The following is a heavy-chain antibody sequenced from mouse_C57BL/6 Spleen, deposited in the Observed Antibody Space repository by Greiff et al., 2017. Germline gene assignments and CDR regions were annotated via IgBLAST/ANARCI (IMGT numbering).Heavy chain of an antibody. J-gene: IGHJ2*01. CDR3: ARDRGVYYYGSSFYYFDY. Sequence: VQLKESGGGLVKPGGSLKLSCAASGFTFSSYAMSWVRQTPEKRLEWVATISDGGSYTYYPDNVKGRFTISRDNAKNNLYLQMSHLKSEDTAMYYCARDRGVYYYGSSFYYFDYWGQGTTLTVSS. CDR2: ISDGGSYT. V-gene: IGHV5-4*01. D-gene: IGHD1-1*01. CDR1: GFTFSSYA.